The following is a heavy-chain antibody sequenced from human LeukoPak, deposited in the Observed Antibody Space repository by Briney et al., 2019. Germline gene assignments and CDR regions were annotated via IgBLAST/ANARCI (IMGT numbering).Heavy chain of an antibody. D-gene: IGHD6-19*01. CDR3: ATPSSIAVAGTHFQH. Sequence: GASVKVSCKASGYTFTGYYMHWVRQAPGQGLEWMGWINPNSGGTNYAQKFQGRVTMTRDMSISTAYMELSRLRSDDTAVYYCATPSSIAVAGTHFQHWGQGTLVTVSS. J-gene: IGHJ1*01. CDR2: INPNSGGT. V-gene: IGHV1-2*02. CDR1: GYTFTGYY.